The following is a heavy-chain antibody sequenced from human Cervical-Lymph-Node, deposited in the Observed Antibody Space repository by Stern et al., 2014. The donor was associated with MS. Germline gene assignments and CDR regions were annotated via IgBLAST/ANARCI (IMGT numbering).Heavy chain of an antibody. J-gene: IGHJ5*02. V-gene: IGHV1-69*06. CDR2: IIRPVGTA. CDR1: GD. D-gene: IGHD3-10*01. CDR3: ARGAGDNWFDP. Sequence: QLVQPGAVVKKPGSSVRVSCKASGDISWLRQAPGQGLEWMGGIIRPVGTAHYTQRFQGRLTITADRSTNTTDMELTSLRSDDTAIYYCARGAGDNWFDPWGQGTLVSVSS.